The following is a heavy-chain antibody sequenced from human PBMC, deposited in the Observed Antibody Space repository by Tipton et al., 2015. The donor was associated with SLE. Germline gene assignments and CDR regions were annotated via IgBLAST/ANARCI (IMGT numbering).Heavy chain of an antibody. Sequence: TLSLTCSVSGDSMSSYCWSWIRQSPGKGLEWIGYVYDRGTTNYNPSVMNRVVISLDTSKNQFSLKLSSVTAADTAVYYCARQQWLVRGLDYWGQGTLVTVSS. D-gene: IGHD6-19*01. J-gene: IGHJ4*02. CDR3: ARQQWLVRGLDY. CDR1: GDSMSSYC. V-gene: IGHV4-59*08. CDR2: VYDRGTT.